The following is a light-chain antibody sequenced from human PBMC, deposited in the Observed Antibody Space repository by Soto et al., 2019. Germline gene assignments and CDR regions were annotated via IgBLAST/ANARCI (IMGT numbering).Light chain of an antibody. J-gene: IGKJ1*01. V-gene: IGKV3-20*01. CDR2: GAS. CDR1: QSASTNY. Sequence: EIVLTQSPGTLSLSPGESATLSCRASQSASTNYLAWYQQKPGQAPRLLLYGASNRATGIPDRFSGSGSGTDWTLTISRLEPEDFAVDYCEQYGSSGTFGQGTKVDIK. CDR3: EQYGSSGT.